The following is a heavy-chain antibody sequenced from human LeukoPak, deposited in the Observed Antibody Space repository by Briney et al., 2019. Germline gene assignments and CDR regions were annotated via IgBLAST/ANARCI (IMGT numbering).Heavy chain of an antibody. V-gene: IGHV1-2*06. J-gene: IGHJ4*02. CDR2: INPNSGDT. Sequence: VASVKVSCKTSGYTFTGYYMHWVRQAPGQGLEWMGRINPNSGDTNYAQKFQGRVTMTGDTSITTAYMELNSLRSDDTAVYYCAKAKPQGSDRDFDYWAREPWSPSPQ. CDR3: AKAKPQGSDRDFDY. D-gene: IGHD1-14*01. CDR1: GYTFTGYY.